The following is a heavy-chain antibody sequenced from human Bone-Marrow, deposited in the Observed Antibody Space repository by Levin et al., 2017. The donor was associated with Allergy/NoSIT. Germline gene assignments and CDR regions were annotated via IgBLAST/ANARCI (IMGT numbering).Heavy chain of an antibody. CDR1: GGSFSGYY. Sequence: SETLSLTCAVYGGSFSGYYWSWIRQPPGKGLEWIGEINHSGSTNYNPSLKSRVTISVDTSKNQFSLKLSSVTAADTAVYYCAKKSGRLYAFDIWGQGTMVTVSS. V-gene: IGHV4-34*01. CDR2: INHSGST. J-gene: IGHJ3*02. D-gene: IGHD3-22*01. CDR3: AKKSGRLYAFDI.